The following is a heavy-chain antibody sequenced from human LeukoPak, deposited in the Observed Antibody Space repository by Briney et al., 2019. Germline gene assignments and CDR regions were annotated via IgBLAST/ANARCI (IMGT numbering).Heavy chain of an antibody. Sequence: GDSLKISCKGSGYRFTNYWIGWVRQMPGKGLEWMGLIFPGDSDIRYSPSFQGQVTISADSSTSTAYLQWSSLRASDTAMYYCARASRDGYNQNFDHWGQGTLVTVSS. V-gene: IGHV5-51*01. J-gene: IGHJ4*02. CDR2: IFPGDSDI. CDR1: GYRFTNYW. CDR3: ARASRDGYNQNFDH. D-gene: IGHD5-24*01.